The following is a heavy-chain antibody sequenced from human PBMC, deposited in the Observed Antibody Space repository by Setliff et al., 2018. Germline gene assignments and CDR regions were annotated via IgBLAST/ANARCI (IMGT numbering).Heavy chain of an antibody. CDR1: GFTFSSYA. V-gene: IGHV3-30-3*01. Sequence: GESLKISCAASGFTFSSYALHWVRQAPGRGLEWVAVISYDGSKYHYSDSVKGRFTISRDRSRNTVELQMDSLRDEDTAVYYCGRDLNNLGFIDFWGHGTPVTVSS. J-gene: IGHJ4*01. CDR3: GRDLNNLGFIDF. CDR2: ISYDGSKY. D-gene: IGHD7-27*01.